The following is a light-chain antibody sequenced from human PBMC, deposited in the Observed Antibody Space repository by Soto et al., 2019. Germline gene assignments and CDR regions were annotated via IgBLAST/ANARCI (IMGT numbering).Light chain of an antibody. CDR3: HQYDSSPLT. CDR1: QSVSSN. Sequence: EIVMTQSPATLSVSPGERATLSCRASQSVSSNLAWYQQKPGQAPRLLIYGASTRATGIPARFSGSGSGTEFPLTISSLQSEDFAVYYCHQYDSSPLTFGGGTKVEIK. J-gene: IGKJ4*01. V-gene: IGKV3-15*01. CDR2: GAS.